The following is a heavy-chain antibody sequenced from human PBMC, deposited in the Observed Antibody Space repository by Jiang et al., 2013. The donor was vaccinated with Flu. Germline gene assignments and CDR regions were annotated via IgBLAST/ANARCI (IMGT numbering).Heavy chain of an antibody. D-gene: IGHD3-9*01. Sequence: QLVESGPGLVKPSQTLSLTCSVSGYSISRGGYYWSWIRHAPGRGLEWIGRIYTSDNDNINYNPSLKSRVTLSVDTSKNQFSLKMTSVTAADTAVYYCARLLGGPQNFESLDFWGLGTLVTVSS. CDR1: GYSISRGGYY. V-gene: IGHV4-61*02. CDR2: TSDNDNI. J-gene: IGHJ4*02. CDR3: ARLLGGPQNFESLDF.